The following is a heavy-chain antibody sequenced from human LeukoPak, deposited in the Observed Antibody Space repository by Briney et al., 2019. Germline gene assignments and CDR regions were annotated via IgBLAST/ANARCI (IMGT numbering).Heavy chain of an antibody. Sequence: SETLSLTCTVSGGSISSYYWSWIRQPPGKGLEWIGFMYYSGRTTYNPSLKSRVTISVDTSKNQFSLKLSSVTAADTAVYYCARVDFGVVITDYWGQGTLVTVSS. D-gene: IGHD3-3*01. CDR2: MYYSGRT. J-gene: IGHJ4*02. CDR3: ARVDFGVVITDY. V-gene: IGHV4-59*08. CDR1: GGSISSYY.